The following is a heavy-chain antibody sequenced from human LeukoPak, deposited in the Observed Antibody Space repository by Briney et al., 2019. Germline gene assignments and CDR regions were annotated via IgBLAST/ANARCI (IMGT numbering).Heavy chain of an antibody. CDR3: ARAPPGGLHGYSFDY. D-gene: IGHD5-24*01. Sequence: ASVKVSCKASGYTFKNYDINWVRQATGQGLEWMGWMNPSSGNTGFAQKFQDRVSMTRDTSINTAYMELTSLRSGDTAVYYCARAPPGGLHGYSFDYWGQGTVVTVYS. CDR2: MNPSSGNT. V-gene: IGHV1-8*02. J-gene: IGHJ4*02. CDR1: GYTFKNYD.